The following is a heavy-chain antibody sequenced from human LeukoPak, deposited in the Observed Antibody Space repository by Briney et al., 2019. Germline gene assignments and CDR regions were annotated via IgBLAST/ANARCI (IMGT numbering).Heavy chain of an antibody. CDR3: ARAWNYDILTGYHEYYFDY. Sequence: LRLSCTASGFTFSEYAMSWVRQAPGKGLEWIGYIYHSGSTYYNPSLKSRVTISVDRSKNQFSLKLSSVTAADTAVYYCARAWNYDILTGYHEYYFDYWGQGTLVTVSS. CDR2: IYHSGST. J-gene: IGHJ4*02. CDR1: GFTFSEYA. D-gene: IGHD3-9*01. V-gene: IGHV4-30-2*01.